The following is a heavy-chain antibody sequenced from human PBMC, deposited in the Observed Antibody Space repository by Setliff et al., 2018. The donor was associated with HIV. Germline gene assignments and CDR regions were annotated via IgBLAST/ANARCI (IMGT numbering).Heavy chain of an antibody. D-gene: IGHD3-3*01. V-gene: IGHV3-7*01. Sequence: GGSLSLSCAAFGFSFSKYSMSWVRQAPGKGLEWVDNSKEDGSATYYVESVRGRFTISRDNPNNLLYLQMDSLRGEDTAVYYCAREGVHHNFWSGYTYYYGLDVWGQGTTVTVSS. CDR3: AREGVHHNFWSGYTYYYGLDV. CDR1: GFSFSKYS. J-gene: IGHJ3*01. CDR2: SKEDGSAT.